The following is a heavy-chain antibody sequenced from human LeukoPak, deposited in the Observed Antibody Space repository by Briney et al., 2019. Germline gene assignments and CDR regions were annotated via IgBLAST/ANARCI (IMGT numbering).Heavy chain of an antibody. CDR3: ARGGLRVSSGWYGAIDY. CDR1: GGSISSGGYY. V-gene: IGHV4-31*03. CDR2: IYYSGST. Sequence: SQTLSLTCTVSGGSISSGGYYWSWIRQHPGKGLEWIGYIYYSGSTYYNPSLKSRVTISVDTSKNQFSLKLSSVTAADTAVYYCARGGLRVSSGWYGAIDYWGQGTLVTVSS. D-gene: IGHD6-19*01. J-gene: IGHJ4*02.